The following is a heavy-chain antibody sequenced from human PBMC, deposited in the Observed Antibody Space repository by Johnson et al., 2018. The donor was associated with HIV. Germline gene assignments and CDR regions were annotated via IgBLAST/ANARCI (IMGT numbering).Heavy chain of an antibody. D-gene: IGHD5-12*01. CDR1: GFTFSTYG. Sequence: QVQLVESGGGVVQPGRSLRLSCAASGFTFSTYGMHWVRQAPGKGLEWVAVMWYDGSNKYYADSVKGRFTISRDNSKNTLYLKMNSLRGEDTAVYYCARTSRYSGYDSDAFDIWGQGTMVTVSS. V-gene: IGHV3-33*08. J-gene: IGHJ3*02. CDR2: MWYDGSNK. CDR3: ARTSRYSGYDSDAFDI.